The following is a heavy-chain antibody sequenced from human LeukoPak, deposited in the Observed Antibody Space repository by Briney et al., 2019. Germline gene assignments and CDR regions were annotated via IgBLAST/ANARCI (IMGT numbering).Heavy chain of an antibody. J-gene: IGHJ4*02. CDR1: GGSISSGSYY. CDR3: ARAGWSGYLGAIDY. Sequence: SETLSLTCTVSGGSISSGSYYWSWIRQPAGKGLEWIGRIYTSGSTNYNPSPKSRVTISVDTSKNQFSLKRSSVTAADTAVYYCARAGWSGYLGAIDYWGQGTLVTVSS. CDR2: IYTSGST. D-gene: IGHD3-3*01. V-gene: IGHV4-61*02.